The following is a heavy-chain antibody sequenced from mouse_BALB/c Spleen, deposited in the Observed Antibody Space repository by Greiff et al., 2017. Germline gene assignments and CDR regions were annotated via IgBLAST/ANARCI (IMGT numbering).Heavy chain of an antibody. J-gene: IGHJ1*01. CDR1: GFTFSSFG. D-gene: IGHD1-1*01. CDR3: ARGGLGSSHWYFDV. Sequence: EVKLMESGGGLVQPGGSRKLSCAASGFTFSSFGMHWDRQAPEKGLEWVAYISSGSSTIYYADTVKGRFTISRDNPKNTLFLQMTSLRSEDTAMYYCARGGLGSSHWYFDVWGAGTTVTVSS. CDR2: ISSGSSTI. V-gene: IGHV5-17*02.